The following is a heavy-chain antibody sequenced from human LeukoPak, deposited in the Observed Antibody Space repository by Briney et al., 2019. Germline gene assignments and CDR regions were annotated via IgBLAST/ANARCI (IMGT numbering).Heavy chain of an antibody. CDR3: ARGYSSSWYVGNNWFDP. Sequence: SETLSLTCTVSGYSISSAYYWGWIRQPPGKGLEWIGTIYHSGSTNYNPSLKSRVTISVDKSKNQFSLKLSSVTAADTAVYYCARGYSSSWYVGNNWFDPWGQGTLVTVSS. CDR1: GYSISSAYY. V-gene: IGHV4-38-2*02. J-gene: IGHJ5*02. CDR2: IYHSGST. D-gene: IGHD6-13*01.